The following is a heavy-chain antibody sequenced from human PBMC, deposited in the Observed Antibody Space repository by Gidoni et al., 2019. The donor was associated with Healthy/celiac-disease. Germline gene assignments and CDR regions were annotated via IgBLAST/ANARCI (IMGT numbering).Heavy chain of an antibody. V-gene: IGHV4-31*03. D-gene: IGHD5-18*01. CDR3: ARGTSYSPVLNAFDI. Sequence: QVQLQESGPGLVKPSQTLSLTCTVSGGSISSGGYYWSWIRQHPGKGLEWIGYIYYSGSTYYNPSLKSRVTISVDTSKNHFSLKLSSVTAADTAVYYCARGTSYSPVLNAFDIWGQGTMVTVSS. CDR1: GGSISSGGYY. CDR2: IYYSGST. J-gene: IGHJ3*02.